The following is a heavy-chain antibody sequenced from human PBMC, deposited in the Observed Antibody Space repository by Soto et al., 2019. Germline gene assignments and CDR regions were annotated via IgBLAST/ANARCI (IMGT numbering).Heavy chain of an antibody. CDR3: ARDGLMLAVAGTTNDY. CDR1: GYTFTSYA. Sequence: ASVKVSCKASGYTFTSYAMHWVRQAPGQRLEWMGWINAGNGNTKYSQKFQGRVTITRDTSASTAYMELSSLRSEDTAVYYCARDGLMLAVAGTTNDYWGQGTLVTVSS. D-gene: IGHD6-19*01. CDR2: INAGNGNT. V-gene: IGHV1-3*01. J-gene: IGHJ4*02.